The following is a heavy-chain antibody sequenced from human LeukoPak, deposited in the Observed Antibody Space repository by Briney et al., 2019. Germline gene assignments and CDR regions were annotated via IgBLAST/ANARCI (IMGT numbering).Heavy chain of an antibody. CDR2: ISYDGSNK. CDR1: GFTFSSYA. CDR3: ARAASSWYGNWLDP. D-gene: IGHD6-13*01. J-gene: IGHJ5*02. Sequence: GRSLRLSCAASGFTFSSYAMHWVRQAPGKGLEWVAVISYDGSNKYYADSVKGRFTISRDNSKNTLYLQMNSLRAEDTAVYYCARAASSWYGNWLDPWGQGTLVTVSS. V-gene: IGHV3-30-3*01.